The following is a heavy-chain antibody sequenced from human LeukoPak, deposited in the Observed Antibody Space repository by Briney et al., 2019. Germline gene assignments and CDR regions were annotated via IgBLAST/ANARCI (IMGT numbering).Heavy chain of an antibody. Sequence: GASVKVSCKASGGTFSSYAISWVRQAPGQGLEWMGRIIPIFGTANYAQKFQGRVTITTDESTSTAYMELSSLRSEDTAVYYCARGYDLNCSSTSCPWSGYYYMDVWGKGTTVTVSS. J-gene: IGHJ6*03. V-gene: IGHV1-69*05. CDR2: IIPIFGTA. CDR1: GGTFSSYA. CDR3: ARGYDLNCSSTSCPWSGYYYMDV. D-gene: IGHD2-2*01.